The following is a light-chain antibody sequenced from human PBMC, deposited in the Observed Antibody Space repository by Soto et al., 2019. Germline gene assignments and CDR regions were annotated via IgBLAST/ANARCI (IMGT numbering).Light chain of an antibody. CDR1: QGLNHS. CDR2: ATS. CDR3: QQLNSYPLT. Sequence: DIQLTQSPSFLSASVGDRVTITCRASQGLNHSFAWYQQKPGKAPKLLIYATSTLQSGVPSRFSGSGSGTEFTLTISSLQPEDFATYYCQQLNSYPLTFGGGTKVEIK. V-gene: IGKV1-9*01. J-gene: IGKJ4*01.